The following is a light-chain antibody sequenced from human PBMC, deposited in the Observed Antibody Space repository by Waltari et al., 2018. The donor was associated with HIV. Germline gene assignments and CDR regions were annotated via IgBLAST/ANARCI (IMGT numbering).Light chain of an antibody. Sequence: EIVLTQSPATLSLSPGERATLSCRASQSISRSLAWYQQKPGQAPRLLIYDASDSAAGFPARFSGSGSWTDFTLTISRLEPEDLAVYYCQQRSNWPRTFGQGTKVEIK. CDR2: DAS. V-gene: IGKV3-11*01. CDR3: QQRSNWPRT. CDR1: QSISRS. J-gene: IGKJ1*01.